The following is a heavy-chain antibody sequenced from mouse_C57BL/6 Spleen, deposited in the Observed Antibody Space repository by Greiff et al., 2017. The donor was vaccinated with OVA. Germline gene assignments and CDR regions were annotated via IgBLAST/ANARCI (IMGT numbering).Heavy chain of an antibody. CDR1: GYTFTSYW. D-gene: IGHD2-1*01. Sequence: VQLQQPGAELVRPGSSVKLSCKASGYTFTSYWMHWVKQRPIQGLEWIGNIDPSDSETHYNQKFKDKATLTVDKSSSTAYMQLSSLTSEDSAVYYCARSNDYGTTGAYWGQGTLVTVSA. CDR2: IDPSDSET. CDR3: ARSNDYGTTGAY. J-gene: IGHJ3*01. V-gene: IGHV1-52*01.